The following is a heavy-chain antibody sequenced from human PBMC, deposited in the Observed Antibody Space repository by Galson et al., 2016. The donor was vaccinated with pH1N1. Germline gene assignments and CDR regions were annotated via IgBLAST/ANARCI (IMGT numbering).Heavy chain of an antibody. CDR2: INPNSGGR. CDR3: ARGSGYSGYDPEYYFDY. V-gene: IGHV1-2*02. CDR1: GYTFTGYY. J-gene: IGHJ4*02. D-gene: IGHD5-12*01. Sequence: QSGAEVKKPGASVKVSCKASGYTFTGYYMHWVRQAPGQGLEWMGWINPNSGGRNYAQKFQGRVTMTRDTSISTAYMELSRLRSDDTAVYSCARGSGYSGYDPEYYFDYWGQGTLATVSS.